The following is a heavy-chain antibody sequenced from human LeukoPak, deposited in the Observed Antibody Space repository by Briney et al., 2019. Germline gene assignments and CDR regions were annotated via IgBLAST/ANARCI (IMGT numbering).Heavy chain of an antibody. CDR3: ARRYLMAATPLDS. CDR2: ISGSGRSR. Sequence: SHISGSGRSRDYATSLKGRFTVSRDNAEKQVFLEMNNLTVEDTAMYYCARRYLMAATPLDSWGQGTLVTVTS. D-gene: IGHD2-15*01. J-gene: IGHJ5*01. V-gene: IGHV3-11*01.